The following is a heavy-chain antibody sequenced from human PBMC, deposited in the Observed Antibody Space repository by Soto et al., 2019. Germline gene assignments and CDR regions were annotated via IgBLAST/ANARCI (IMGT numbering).Heavy chain of an antibody. CDR3: ATPSLTAMVTQELDY. CDR1: GYTFTSYA. Sequence: ASVKVSCKASGYTFTSYAMHWVRQAPGQRLEWMGWINAGNGNTKYSQKFQGRVTITRDKSASTAYMELSSLRSEDTAVYYCATPSLTAMVTQELDYWGQGTLVTVSS. D-gene: IGHD5-18*01. CDR2: INAGNGNT. J-gene: IGHJ4*02. V-gene: IGHV1-3*01.